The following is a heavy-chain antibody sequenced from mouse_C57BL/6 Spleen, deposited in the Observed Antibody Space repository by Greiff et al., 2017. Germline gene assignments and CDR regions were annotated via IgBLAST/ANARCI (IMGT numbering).Heavy chain of an antibody. J-gene: IGHJ3*01. CDR3: TRRYSNYPAWFAY. D-gene: IGHD2-5*01. CDR1: GYTFTDYE. V-gene: IGHV1-15*01. CDR2: IDPETGGT. Sequence: VQLQQSGAELVRPGASVTLSCKASGYTFTDYEMHWVKQTPVHGLEWIGAIDPETGGTAYNQKFKGKAILTADKSSSTAYMELRSLTSEDSAVYYCTRRYSNYPAWFAYWGQGTLVTGSA.